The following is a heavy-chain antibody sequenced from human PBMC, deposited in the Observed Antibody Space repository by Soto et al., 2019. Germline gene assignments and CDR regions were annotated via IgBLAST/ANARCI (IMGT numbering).Heavy chain of an antibody. D-gene: IGHD3-10*01. CDR1: GFTFSSYG. J-gene: IGHJ4*02. CDR2: ISYDGSNK. CDR3: AKDPAYGSGRSLDY. V-gene: IGHV3-30*18. Sequence: PGGSLRLSCAASGFTFSSYGMHWVRQAPGKGLEWVAVISYDGSNKYYADSVKGRFTISRDNSKNTLYLQMNSLRAEDTAVFYCAKDPAYGSGRSLDYWGQGTLVTVSS.